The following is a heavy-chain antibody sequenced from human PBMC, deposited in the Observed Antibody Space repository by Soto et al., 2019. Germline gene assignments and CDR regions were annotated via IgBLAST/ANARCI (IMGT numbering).Heavy chain of an antibody. CDR3: WRMISAGAAAVGSSTYYYYYYMDV. CDR2: IWYDGSNK. J-gene: IGHJ6*03. V-gene: IGHV3-33*01. Sequence: QVQLVESGGGVVQPGRSLRLSCAASGFTFSSYGMHWVRQAPGKGLEWVAVIWYDGSNKYYADSVKGRFTISRDNSKNTLHQQKISSIGEDEAVEYCWRMISAGAAAVGSSTYYYYYYMDVWGKGTTVTVSS. CDR1: GFTFSSYG. D-gene: IGHD2-15*01.